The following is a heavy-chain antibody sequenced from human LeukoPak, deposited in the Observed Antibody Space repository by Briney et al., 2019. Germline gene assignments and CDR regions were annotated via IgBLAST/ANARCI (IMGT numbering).Heavy chain of an antibody. CDR2: ISYDGSNK. D-gene: IGHD2-21*02. CDR3: ARPLPVTAILPDY. Sequence: GGSLRLSCAASGFTFSSYAMHWVRQAPGKGLEWVAVISYDGSNKYYADSVKGRFTISRDNSKNTLYLQMNSLRAEDTAVYYCARPLPVTAILPDYWGQGTLVTVSS. J-gene: IGHJ4*02. V-gene: IGHV3-30*04. CDR1: GFTFSSYA.